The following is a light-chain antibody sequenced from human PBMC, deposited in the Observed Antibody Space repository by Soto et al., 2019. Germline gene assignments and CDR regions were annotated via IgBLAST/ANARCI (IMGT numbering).Light chain of an antibody. CDR3: QQYNNWFSIT. CDR2: GAS. V-gene: IGKV3-15*01. CDR1: QRISGN. Sequence: EIVMTQSPATLSVSPGERATLSCRASQRISGNLAWYQQKPGQAPRLLIYGASTRAKGIPSRFSGSGSGTELTLTISSLQSEDFAVYYWQQYNNWFSITLCQGTRLEIK. J-gene: IGKJ5*01.